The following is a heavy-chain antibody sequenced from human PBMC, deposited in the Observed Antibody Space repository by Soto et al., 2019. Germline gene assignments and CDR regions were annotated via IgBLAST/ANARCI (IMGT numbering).Heavy chain of an antibody. CDR1: GFTFSSYA. CDR2: IGKRGTPT. CDR3: ARYIPGVRYYGMDV. Sequence: PGGSLRLSCAASGFTFSSYAMKWVRPAPGKGLEWVPLIGKRGTPTHYADAVKGRFTISKDNSGNTLFLEMYSLRAEDTAVYYCARYIPGVRYYGMDVWGQGTTVTVSS. D-gene: IGHD2-2*01. V-gene: IGHV3-23*01. J-gene: IGHJ6*02.